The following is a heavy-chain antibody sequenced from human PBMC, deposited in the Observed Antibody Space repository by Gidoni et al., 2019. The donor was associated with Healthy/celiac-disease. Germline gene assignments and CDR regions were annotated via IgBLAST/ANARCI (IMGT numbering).Heavy chain of an antibody. CDR3: ARTFKSGYCSSTSCYSYYYGMDV. V-gene: IGHV1-69*01. D-gene: IGHD2-2*03. Sequence: QVQLVQSGAEVKKPGSSVKVSCKASGGTFSSYAIRWVRQAPGQGLEWMGGIIPIFGTANYAQKFQGRVTITADESTSTAYMELSSLRSEDTAVYYCARTFKSGYCSSTSCYSYYYGMDVWGQGTTVTVSS. CDR2: IIPIFGTA. CDR1: GGTFSSYA. J-gene: IGHJ6*02.